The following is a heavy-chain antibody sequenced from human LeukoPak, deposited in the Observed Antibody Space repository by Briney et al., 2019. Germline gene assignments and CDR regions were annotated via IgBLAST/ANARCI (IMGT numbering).Heavy chain of an antibody. Sequence: SETLFLTCSVSGASISGGTYYWGWIRQPPGKGLEWIGSIYYTGSTYDNPSLKSRVTISVDTSKNQFSLKLSSVTAADTAVYYCARRGGSGRAFDYWGQGTLVTVSS. D-gene: IGHD1-26*01. V-gene: IGHV4-39*01. CDR3: ARRGGSGRAFDY. CDR1: GASISGGTYY. CDR2: IYYTGST. J-gene: IGHJ4*02.